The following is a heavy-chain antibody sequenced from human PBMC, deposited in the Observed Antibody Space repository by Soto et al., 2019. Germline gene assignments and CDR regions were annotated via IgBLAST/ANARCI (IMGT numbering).Heavy chain of an antibody. CDR1: GFTFSSYW. CDR3: ARVRTPFKYYFDY. Sequence: EVQLVESGGGLVQPGGSLRLSCAASGFTFSSYWMSWVRRAPGKGLEWVANIKQDGSEKYYVDSVKGRFTISRYNAKNSLYLQMNSLRAEDTAVYYCARVRTPFKYYFDYWGQGTLVTVSS. V-gene: IGHV3-7*01. J-gene: IGHJ4*02. CDR2: IKQDGSEK.